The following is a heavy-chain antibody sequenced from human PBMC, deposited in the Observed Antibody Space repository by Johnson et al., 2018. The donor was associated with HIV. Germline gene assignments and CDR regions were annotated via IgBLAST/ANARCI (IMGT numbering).Heavy chain of an antibody. CDR3: ARVGLWSGYYRDAFDM. J-gene: IGHJ3*02. CDR2: IGTAGDT. D-gene: IGHD3-3*01. V-gene: IGHV3-13*01. CDR1: GFTFSSYD. Sequence: VQLVESGGGLMQPGGSLRLSCAASGFTFSSYDMHWVRQATGKGLEWVSAIGTAGDTYYPASVKGRCTISRENAKNSLYLQMDNLRAGDTAVYYCARVGLWSGYYRDAFDMWGQGTMVTVSS.